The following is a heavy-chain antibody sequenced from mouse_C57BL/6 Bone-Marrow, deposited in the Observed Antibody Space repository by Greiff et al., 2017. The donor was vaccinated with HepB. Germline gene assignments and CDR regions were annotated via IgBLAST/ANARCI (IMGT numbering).Heavy chain of an antibody. CDR2: IDPENGDT. D-gene: IGHD2-1*01. Sequence: EVQLQQSGAELVRPWASVKLSCTASGFNIKDDYMHWVKQRPEQGLEWIGWIDPENGDTEYASKFQGKATITADTSSNTAYLQLSSLTSEDTAVYYCTFYGNYPYFDYWGQGTTLTVSS. CDR1: GFNIKDDY. CDR3: TFYGNYPYFDY. J-gene: IGHJ2*01. V-gene: IGHV14-4*01.